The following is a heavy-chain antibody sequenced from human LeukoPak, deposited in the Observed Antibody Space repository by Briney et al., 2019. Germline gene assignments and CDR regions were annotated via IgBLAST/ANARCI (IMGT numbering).Heavy chain of an antibody. J-gene: IGHJ4*02. V-gene: IGHV3-53*01. CDR1: GFTVSSNY. CDR3: AKDRHDYVWGSYPPYFDY. D-gene: IGHD3-16*01. Sequence: GGSLRLSCAASGFTVSSNYMSWVRQAPGKGLEWVSVIYSGGSRYYADSVKGRFTISRDNSKNTLYLQMNSLRAEDTAVYYCAKDRHDYVWGSYPPYFDYWGQGTLVTVSS. CDR2: IYSGGSR.